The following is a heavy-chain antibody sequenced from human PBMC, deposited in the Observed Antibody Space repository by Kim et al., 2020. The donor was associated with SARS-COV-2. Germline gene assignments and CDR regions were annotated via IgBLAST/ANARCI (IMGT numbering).Heavy chain of an antibody. CDR1: GFTFSSYS. CDR2: ISSSSYI. D-gene: IGHD2-15*01. V-gene: IGHV3-21*01. Sequence: GGSLRLSCAASGFTFSSYSMNWVRQAPGKGLEWVSSISSSSYIYYADSVKGRFTISRDNAKNSLYLQMNSLRAEDTAVYYFARDRPGYCSGGSCYKGAF. CDR3: ARDRPGYCSGGSCYKGAF. J-gene: IGHJ3*01.